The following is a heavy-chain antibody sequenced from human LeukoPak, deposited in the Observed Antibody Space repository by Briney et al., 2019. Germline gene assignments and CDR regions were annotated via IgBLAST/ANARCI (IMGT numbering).Heavy chain of an antibody. J-gene: IGHJ3*02. D-gene: IGHD3-22*01. Sequence: PGGSLRLSCAASGFAVSSNYMSWVRQAPGKGLEWVSVIYSGGGTYYANSVKGRFTISRDNSKNTLYLQMNSLRAEDTAVYYCAGGGRYYDSSGYYHDAFDIWGQGTMVTVSS. CDR2: IYSGGGT. CDR1: GFAVSSNY. CDR3: AGGGRYYDSSGYYHDAFDI. V-gene: IGHV3-53*01.